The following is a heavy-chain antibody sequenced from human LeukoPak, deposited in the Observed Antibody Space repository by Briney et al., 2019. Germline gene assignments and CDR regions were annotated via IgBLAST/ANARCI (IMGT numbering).Heavy chain of an antibody. D-gene: IGHD6-25*01. CDR2: ITSGGGTT. Sequence: GGSLRLSCAASGFTFSNYAMSWVRQAPGKALEWVSAITSGGGTTYYAGSVKGRFTISRDSSKNTLYLQMNSLRAEDTAVYYCARDPPRAAWVFDYWGQGTLVSVSS. CDR3: ARDPPRAAWVFDY. V-gene: IGHV3-23*01. CDR1: GFTFSNYA. J-gene: IGHJ4*02.